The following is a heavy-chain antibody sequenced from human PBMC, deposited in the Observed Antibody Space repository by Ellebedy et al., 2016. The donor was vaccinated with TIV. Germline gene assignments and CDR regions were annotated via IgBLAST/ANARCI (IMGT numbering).Heavy chain of an antibody. D-gene: IGHD2-2*01. CDR2: ISERGGST. J-gene: IGHJ6*02. Sequence: PGGSLRLSCAASGFTFSSSTMTWVRQAPGKGLEWVSSISERGGSTFYADSVKGRFTVFRDNSKNTLYLQMNSLRAEDTAVYYCATNVTRVPAVPYYYHGMDVWGLGSTVAVSS. V-gene: IGHV3-23*01. CDR3: ATNVTRVPAVPYYYHGMDV. CDR1: GFTFSSST.